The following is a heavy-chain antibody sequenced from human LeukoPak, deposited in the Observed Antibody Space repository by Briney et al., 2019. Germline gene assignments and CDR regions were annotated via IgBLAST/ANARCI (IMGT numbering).Heavy chain of an antibody. J-gene: IGHJ4*02. Sequence: ASVPDTCKASGCTLTCHLRHWLRQPPGQGLEWMGCSNSNCGDTHYAQRFRGRVTMTSDTSISTAYMDLSRLTSDDTAVYFCARSPLNLQDYWGQGTLVTVSS. CDR3: ARSPLNLQDY. CDR2: SNSNCGDT. V-gene: IGHV1-2*02. CDR1: GCTLTCHL.